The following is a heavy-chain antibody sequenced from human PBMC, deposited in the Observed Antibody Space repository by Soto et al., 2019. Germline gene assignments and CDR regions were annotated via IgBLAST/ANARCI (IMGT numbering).Heavy chain of an antibody. Sequence: EVQLVESGGGLVKPGGSLRLSCAASGFTFSNAWMNWVRQAPGKGLEWVGRIKSKTDGGTTDYAAPVKGRFTISRDDSKNTLYVQMNSLKTEYTVVYYCTTDKTSLRFMEWLYYYFGMDVWGQGTSVTVSS. CDR1: GFTFSNAW. CDR3: TTDKTSLRFMEWLYYYFGMDV. CDR2: IKSKTDGGTT. D-gene: IGHD3-3*01. V-gene: IGHV3-15*07. J-gene: IGHJ6*02.